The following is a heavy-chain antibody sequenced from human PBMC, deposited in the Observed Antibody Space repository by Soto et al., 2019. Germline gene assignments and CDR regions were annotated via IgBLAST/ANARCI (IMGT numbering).Heavy chain of an antibody. J-gene: IGHJ2*01. Sequence: QVQLVESGGGVVQPGRSLGLSCAASGFTFNTYGMHWVRQAPGKGLEWVAAISYDGINKYYVDSVKGRFTISRDNSKNSLDVQMNSLRAEDTALYYCARSPQPTRGIHWYFDLWGRGILVTVSS. CDR2: ISYDGINK. CDR1: GFTFNTYG. CDR3: ARSPQPTRGIHWYFDL. D-gene: IGHD1-26*01. V-gene: IGHV3-30*03.